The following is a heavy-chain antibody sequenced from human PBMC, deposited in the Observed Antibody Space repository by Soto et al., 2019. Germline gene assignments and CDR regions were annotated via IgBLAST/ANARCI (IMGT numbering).Heavy chain of an antibody. CDR3: AREGVVAASD. V-gene: IGHV3-66*01. D-gene: IGHD2-15*01. Sequence: EVQLVESGGGLVQPGGSLRLSCAASGFTVSSNYMSWVRQAPGKGLEWVSVIYSGGSTNYADSVKGRFTICRDNSKNTLYLQMNSLRAEDTAVYYCAREGVVAASDWGQGTLLTVSS. J-gene: IGHJ4*02. CDR1: GFTVSSNY. CDR2: IYSGGST.